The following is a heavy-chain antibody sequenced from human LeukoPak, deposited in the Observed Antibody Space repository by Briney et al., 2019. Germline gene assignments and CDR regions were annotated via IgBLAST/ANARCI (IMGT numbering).Heavy chain of an antibody. J-gene: IGHJ4*02. Sequence: SETLSLTCAVSGYSISSGYYWGWIRQPPGKGLEWIGSIYHSGSTYYNPSLKSRVTISVDTSKNQFSLKLSSVIAADTAVYYCARHSPQLQYFDYWGQGTLVTVSS. V-gene: IGHV4-38-2*01. D-gene: IGHD2-2*01. CDR3: ARHSPQLQYFDY. CDR1: GYSISSGYY. CDR2: IYHSGST.